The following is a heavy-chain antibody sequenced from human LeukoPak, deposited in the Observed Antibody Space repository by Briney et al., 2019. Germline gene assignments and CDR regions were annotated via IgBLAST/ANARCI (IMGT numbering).Heavy chain of an antibody. CDR1: GYTFTSYA. D-gene: IGHD5-12*01. CDR2: INAGNGNT. V-gene: IGHV1-3*01. Sequence: ASVKVSCKASGYTFTSYAMHWVRQAPGQRLEWMGWINAGNGNTKYSQKFQGRVTITRDTSASTAYMELSSLRSEDTAVYYCARDLRGYDLSVLYYFDYWGQGTLVTVSS. J-gene: IGHJ4*02. CDR3: ARDLRGYDLSVLYYFDY.